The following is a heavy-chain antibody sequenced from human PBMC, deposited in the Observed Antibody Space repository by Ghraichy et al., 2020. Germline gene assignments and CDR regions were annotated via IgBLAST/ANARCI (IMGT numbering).Heavy chain of an antibody. CDR1: GFSVSNNY. CDR3: ARDGRDYWYFDL. CDR2: IYSGGRT. Sequence: GGSLRLSCAASGFSVSNNYMSWVRQATGNGLEWVSIIYSGGRTYYADSVKGRFTISRDNSKNTLYLQMNSLRAEDTAVYYCARDGRDYWYFDLWGRGTLVTVSS. V-gene: IGHV3-66*01. J-gene: IGHJ2*01.